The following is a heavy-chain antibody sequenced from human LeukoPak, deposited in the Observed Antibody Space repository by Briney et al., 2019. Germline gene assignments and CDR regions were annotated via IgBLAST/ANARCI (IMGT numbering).Heavy chain of an antibody. V-gene: IGHV4-34*01. Sequence: SETLSLTCAVYGGSFSGYYWSWIRQPPGKGLEWIGEINHSGSTNYNPSLKSRVTISVDTSKNQFSLKLSSVTAADTAVYYCARVGGYDSSGYCDHWGQGTLVTVSS. J-gene: IGHJ4*02. CDR3: ARVGGYDSSGYCDH. D-gene: IGHD3-22*01. CDR2: INHSGST. CDR1: GGSFSGYY.